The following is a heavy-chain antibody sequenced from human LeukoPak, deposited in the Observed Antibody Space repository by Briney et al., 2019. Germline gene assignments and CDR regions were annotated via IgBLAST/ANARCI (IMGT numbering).Heavy chain of an antibody. Sequence: SETLSLTCTVSGGSISSSIYYWGWIRQPPGKGLEWIGSIHNSGTTYYNPPLKSRVTISVDTSKNQSSLKLSSVTAADTAVYYCATYRLGAATFDYWGQGTLVTVSS. V-gene: IGHV4-39*01. J-gene: IGHJ4*02. CDR2: IHNSGTT. CDR1: GGSISSSIYY. D-gene: IGHD6-13*01. CDR3: ATYRLGAATFDY.